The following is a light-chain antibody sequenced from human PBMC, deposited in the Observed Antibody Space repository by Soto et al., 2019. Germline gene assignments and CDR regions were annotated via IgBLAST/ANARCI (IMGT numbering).Light chain of an antibody. J-gene: IGKJ1*01. CDR1: QSISSW. CDR2: DAS. V-gene: IGKV1-5*01. CDR3: QQYNSYWT. Sequence: DIQMTQSPSTLSASVGDRVTITCRASQSISSWLAWYQQKQGKAPKLLIYDASSVESGVPSRFSGSGSGTEFTLTISSLQPDDFATYYCQQYNSYWTFGQGTKVEIK.